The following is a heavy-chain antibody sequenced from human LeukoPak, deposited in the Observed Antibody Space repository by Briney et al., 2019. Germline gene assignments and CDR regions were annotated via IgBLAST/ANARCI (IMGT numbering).Heavy chain of an antibody. J-gene: IGHJ4*02. CDR1: GFTFRSYE. CDR2: ISDVGTT. Sequence: PGGSLRLSCTASGFTFRSYEMSWVRQAPGKGLEWVSYISDVGTTYYADSVKGRFTISRDNAKNSLFLQMNSLRAEDTAVYYCETGGSYDYWGQGTLVTVSS. V-gene: IGHV3-48*03. CDR3: ETGGSYDY. D-gene: IGHD1-26*01.